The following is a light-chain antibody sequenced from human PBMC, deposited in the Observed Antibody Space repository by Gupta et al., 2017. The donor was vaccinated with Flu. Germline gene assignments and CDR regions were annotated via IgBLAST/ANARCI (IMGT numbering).Light chain of an antibody. Sequence: VKRTGTRSSGQSSYAIAWHQQQPEKGPRYLMKLNSDGSHSKGDGIPDRFSGSSSGAERYLTISSLQSEDEADYYCQTWGTGIRVFGGGTKLTVL. V-gene: IGLV4-69*01. CDR3: QTWGTGIRV. CDR2: LNSDGSH. CDR1: SGQSSYA. J-gene: IGLJ3*02.